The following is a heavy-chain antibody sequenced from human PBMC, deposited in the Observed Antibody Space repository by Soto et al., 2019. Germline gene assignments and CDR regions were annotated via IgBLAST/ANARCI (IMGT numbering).Heavy chain of an antibody. J-gene: IGHJ4*02. CDR1: GYTFTGYY. Sequence: ASVKVSCKASGYTFTGYYMHWVRRAPGQGLEWMGWINPNSGGTNYAQKFQGRVTMTRDTSISTAYMELSRLRSDDTAVYYCARGTGWYGNYFDYWGQGTLVTVSS. D-gene: IGHD6-19*01. CDR3: ARGTGWYGNYFDY. V-gene: IGHV1-2*02. CDR2: INPNSGGT.